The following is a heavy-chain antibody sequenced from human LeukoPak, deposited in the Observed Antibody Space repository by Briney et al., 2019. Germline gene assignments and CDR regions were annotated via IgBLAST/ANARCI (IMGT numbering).Heavy chain of an antibody. J-gene: IGHJ6*03. CDR2: ISYDGSNK. Sequence: GGSLRLSCAASGFTFSSYGMHWVRQAPGKGLEWVAVISYDGSNKYYADSVKGRFTISRDNAKNSLYLQMNSLRAEDTAVYYCARVAVAGTYYMDVWGKGTTVTISS. V-gene: IGHV3-30*03. CDR1: GFTFSSYG. D-gene: IGHD6-19*01. CDR3: ARVAVAGTYYMDV.